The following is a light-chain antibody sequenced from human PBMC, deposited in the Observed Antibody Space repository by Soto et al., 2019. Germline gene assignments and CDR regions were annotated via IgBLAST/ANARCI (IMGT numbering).Light chain of an antibody. J-gene: IGLJ1*01. Sequence: QSVLTQPASVSGSPGQSITISCTGTSSDVGAYNYVSWYQHHPGKAPKLIIYEVSNRPSGVSNRFSGSKSDNTASLTISGLQAEDEADYYCNSYTTTYTLVFGTGTKLTVL. CDR1: SSDVGAYNY. CDR3: NSYTTTYTLV. CDR2: EVS. V-gene: IGLV2-14*01.